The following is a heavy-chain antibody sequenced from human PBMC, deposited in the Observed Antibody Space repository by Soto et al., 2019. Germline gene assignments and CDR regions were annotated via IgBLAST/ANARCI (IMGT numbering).Heavy chain of an antibody. D-gene: IGHD3-10*01. Sequence: AASVKVSCKASGYTFTSYGISWVRQAPGQGLEWMGWISAYNGNTNYAQKLQGRVTMTTDTSTSTAYMELRSLRSDDTAVYYCARARYYYGSGSYYNRPPFDYWGQGTLVTVSS. CDR3: ARARYYYGSGSYYNRPPFDY. CDR1: GYTFTSYG. V-gene: IGHV1-18*01. J-gene: IGHJ4*02. CDR2: ISAYNGNT.